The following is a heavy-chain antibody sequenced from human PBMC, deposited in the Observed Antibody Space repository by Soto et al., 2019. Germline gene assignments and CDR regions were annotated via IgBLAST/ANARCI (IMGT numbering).Heavy chain of an antibody. V-gene: IGHV4-34*01. J-gene: IGHJ4*02. CDR2: INHSGST. CDR1: GGCFSGYY. Sequence: NPSETLSLTCAVYGGCFSGYYWSWIRQPPGKGLEWIGEINHSGSTNYNPSLKSRVTISVDTSKNQFSLKLSSVTAADTAVYYCARGDGAEVYFDYWGQGTLVTVSS. CDR3: ARGDGAEVYFDY.